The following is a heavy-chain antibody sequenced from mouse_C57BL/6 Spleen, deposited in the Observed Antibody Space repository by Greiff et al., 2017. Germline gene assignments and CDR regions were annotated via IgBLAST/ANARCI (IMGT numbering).Heavy chain of an antibody. CDR3: ARSHDDYDGGDV. CDR1: GYTFTSYW. Sequence: QVQLQQPGAELVKPGASVKLSCKASGYTFTSYWMHWVKQRHGQGLEWIGMIHPNSGSTNYNEKFKSKATLTVDQSSSTAYMQLSSLTSEDSAVXYCARSHDDYDGGDVWGTGTTVTVSS. V-gene: IGHV1-64*01. D-gene: IGHD2-4*01. J-gene: IGHJ1*03. CDR2: IHPNSGST.